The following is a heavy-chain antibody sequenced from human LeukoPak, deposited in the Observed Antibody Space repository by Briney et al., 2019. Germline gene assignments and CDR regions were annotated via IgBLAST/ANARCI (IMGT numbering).Heavy chain of an antibody. CDR1: GFSFRSYG. CDR2: IWYDGSIM. V-gene: IGHV3-33*01. CDR3: ARFVPYYMDV. J-gene: IGHJ6*03. Sequence: LAGGSLRLSCAAPGFSFRSYGLQWVRQAPGKGLEWVAVIWYDGSIMYYADSVKGRFTISRDNSKNTLYLQMNTLRAEDTAVYYCARFVPYYMDVWGKGTTVTVSS.